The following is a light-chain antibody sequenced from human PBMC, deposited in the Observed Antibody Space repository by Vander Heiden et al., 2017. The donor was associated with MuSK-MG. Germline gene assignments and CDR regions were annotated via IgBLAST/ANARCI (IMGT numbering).Light chain of an antibody. CDR2: GAS. Sequence: IVLTQSPGTLSLSPGERAALSCRASQSVSKRYLAWYQQKPGQAPRLLIYGASGRATGIPDRFSGSGSGTDFTLTITRLEPEDFAVYYCQQYGSSVLTFGGGTKVEI. CDR1: QSVSKRY. J-gene: IGKJ4*01. CDR3: QQYGSSVLT. V-gene: IGKV3-20*01.